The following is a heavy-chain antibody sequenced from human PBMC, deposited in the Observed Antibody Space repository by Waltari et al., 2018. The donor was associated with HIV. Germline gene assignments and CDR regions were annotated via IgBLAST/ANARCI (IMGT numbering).Heavy chain of an antibody. Sequence: QVQLPESVPGLVKPSETLSLTCPVSGGSISSSYWRWIRQPPGKGLEWIGYIYYSGSTNYNPSLKSRVTISVDTSKNQFSLKLSSVTAADTAVYYCARGSDYDFWSSVNFDYWGQGTLVTVSS. J-gene: IGHJ4*02. CDR1: GGSISSSY. CDR2: IYYSGST. V-gene: IGHV4-59*01. CDR3: ARGSDYDFWSSVNFDY. D-gene: IGHD3-3*01.